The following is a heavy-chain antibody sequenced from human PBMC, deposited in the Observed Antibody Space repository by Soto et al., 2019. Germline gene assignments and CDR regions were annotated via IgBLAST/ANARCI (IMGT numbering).Heavy chain of an antibody. CDR2: IYPGDSDT. CDR3: ARRGYSYGLDV. V-gene: IGHV5-51*01. CDR1: GYNFATYW. J-gene: IGHJ6*02. D-gene: IGHD5-18*01. Sequence: GESLKISCKGSGYNFATYWIAWARQLPGKGPEWMGIIYPGDSDTSYSPSFQGQVTISVDKSISTAYLQWNSLKASDTAVYYCARRGYSYGLDVWGQGTKVTVSS.